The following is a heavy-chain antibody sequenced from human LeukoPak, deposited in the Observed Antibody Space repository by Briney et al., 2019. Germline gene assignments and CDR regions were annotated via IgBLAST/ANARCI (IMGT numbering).Heavy chain of an antibody. CDR2: INTDGSST. J-gene: IGHJ2*01. CDR3: ARGASLITIFGVVIGDYWYFDL. Sequence: GGSLRLSCAASGFTFSSFWMLWVRQAPGKGLVWVSRINTDGSSTDYADSVKGRFTISRDNAKNTLYLQMNSLRAEDTAVYYCARGASLITIFGVVIGDYWYFDLWGRGTLVTVSS. V-gene: IGHV3-74*01. CDR1: GFTFSSFW. D-gene: IGHD3-3*01.